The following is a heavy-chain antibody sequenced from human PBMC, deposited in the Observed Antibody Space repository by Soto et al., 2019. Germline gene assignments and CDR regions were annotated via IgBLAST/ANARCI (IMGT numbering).Heavy chain of an antibody. CDR1: GFTFSSYA. CDR2: IRSSGDRT. Sequence: VQLLESGGGLVQPGGSLRLSCAASGFTFSSYAMSWVRQAPGKGLEWVSVIRSSGDRTYYADSVKGRFTISRDNSKNTLYMQMNSLRAEDTAVYYCAKPQGPGTPYYYAMDVWGQGTTVTVSS. D-gene: IGHD1-1*01. CDR3: AKPQGPGTPYYYAMDV. J-gene: IGHJ6*02. V-gene: IGHV3-23*01.